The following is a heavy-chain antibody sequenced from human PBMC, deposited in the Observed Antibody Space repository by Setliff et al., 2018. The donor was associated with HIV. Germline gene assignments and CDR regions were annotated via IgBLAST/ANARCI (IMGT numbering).Heavy chain of an antibody. V-gene: IGHV4-59*01. CDR2: IYNSATT. D-gene: IGHD2-2*01. Sequence: PSETLSLTCIVSGASISSDTWSWIRQPPGKGLQWIGFIYNSATTNYNPSLKSRVTISLDTSKNQSSLKLTSVTAADTAVYYCARGGTSSNCFDPWGQGTLVTVSS. CDR1: GASISSDT. J-gene: IGHJ5*02. CDR3: ARGGTSSNCFDP.